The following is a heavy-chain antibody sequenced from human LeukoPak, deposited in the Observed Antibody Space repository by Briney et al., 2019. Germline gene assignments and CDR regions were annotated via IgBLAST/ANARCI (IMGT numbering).Heavy chain of an antibody. CDR1: GYTFSDSY. Sequence: ASVKVSCKASGYTFSDSYMHWVRQAPGQGLEWMGWIDPNSGGTRYAQKFQGRVTMTRDTSISTANMELSRLTSDDTAVYYCAPDHSSILWGPGSLVTDSS. CDR3: APDHSSIL. J-gene: IGHJ2*01. D-gene: IGHD1-14*01. CDR2: IDPNSGGT. V-gene: IGHV1-2*02.